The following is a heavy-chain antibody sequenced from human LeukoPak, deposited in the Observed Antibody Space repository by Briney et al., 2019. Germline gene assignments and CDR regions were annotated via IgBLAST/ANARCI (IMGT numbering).Heavy chain of an antibody. Sequence: PGGSLRLPCAASGFTFSSYGMHWVRQAPGKGLEWVAVISYDGSNKYYADSVKGRFTISRDNSKNTLYLQMNSLRAEDTAVYYCAKDQGWLRLGGYFDYWGQGTLVTVSS. CDR3: AKDQGWLRLGGYFDY. V-gene: IGHV3-30*18. CDR2: ISYDGSNK. D-gene: IGHD5-12*01. J-gene: IGHJ4*02. CDR1: GFTFSSYG.